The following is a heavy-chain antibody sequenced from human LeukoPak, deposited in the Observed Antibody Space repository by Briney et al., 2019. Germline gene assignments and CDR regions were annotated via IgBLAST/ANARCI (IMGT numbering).Heavy chain of an antibody. J-gene: IGHJ4*02. CDR2: IWYDGSSK. Sequence: PGRSLRLSCAASGFTFSSYGMHWVRQAPGKGLEWVALIWYDGSSKHYADSVRGRFTISRDNSKSTLYLQMNGLRAEDTAVYYCARDFELSHWGQGTLVTVSS. V-gene: IGHV3-33*01. CDR3: ARDFELSH. D-gene: IGHD3-16*02. CDR1: GFTFSSYG.